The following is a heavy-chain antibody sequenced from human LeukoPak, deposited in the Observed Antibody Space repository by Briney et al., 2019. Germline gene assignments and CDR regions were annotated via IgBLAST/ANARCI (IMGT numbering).Heavy chain of an antibody. V-gene: IGHV3-64*01. D-gene: IGHD3-10*01. J-gene: IGHJ6*02. Sequence: GGSLRLSCAASGFTFSSYAMHWVRQAPGKGLEYVSAISSNGGSTYYANSVKGRFTISRDNSKNTLYLQMGSLRAEDMAVYYCATGARHYYGMDVWGQGTLVTVSS. CDR2: ISSNGGST. CDR3: ATGARHYYGMDV. CDR1: GFTFSSYA.